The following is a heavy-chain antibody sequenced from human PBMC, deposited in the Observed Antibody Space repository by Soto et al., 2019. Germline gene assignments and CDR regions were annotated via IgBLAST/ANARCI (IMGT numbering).Heavy chain of an antibody. CDR2: IFYSGGT. D-gene: IGHD3-10*01. J-gene: IGHJ5*02. CDR1: GGSISSSGHY. V-gene: IGHV4-39*01. Sequence: QLQLQESGPGLVKPSEALSLTCTVSGGSISSSGHYWGWIRQTPGKGLEWIGNIFYSGGTHYNASFRSRVSISVDSSKNQPSLKVTSVTAADTAVYYCARRSYGSGVDLWGRGTLVTVSS. CDR3: ARRSYGSGVDL.